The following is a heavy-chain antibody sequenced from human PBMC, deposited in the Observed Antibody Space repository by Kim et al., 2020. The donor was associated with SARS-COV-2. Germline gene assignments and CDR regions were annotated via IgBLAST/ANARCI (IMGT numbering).Heavy chain of an antibody. CDR3: ARDVSPLGY. Sequence: GSTYYADSVKGRFPISRDTSKNTLYLQMNSLRAEDTAVYYCARDVSPLGYWGQGTLVTVSS. V-gene: IGHV3-53*01. J-gene: IGHJ4*02. D-gene: IGHD3-16*01. CDR2: GST.